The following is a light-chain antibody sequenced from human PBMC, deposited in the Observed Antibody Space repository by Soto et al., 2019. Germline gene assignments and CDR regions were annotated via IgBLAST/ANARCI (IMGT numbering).Light chain of an antibody. CDR1: SSDVGSYNF. J-gene: IGLJ1*01. CDR3: CSYAGFSTFV. CDR2: EGG. V-gene: IGLV2-23*03. Sequence: QSVLTQPASVSGSPGQSITISCTGTSSDVGSYNFVSWYQQNPGKAPKLMIYEGGKRPSGVSNRFSGSKSGNTASLTISGLQAEDEADYYCCSYAGFSTFVFGTGTKVTVL.